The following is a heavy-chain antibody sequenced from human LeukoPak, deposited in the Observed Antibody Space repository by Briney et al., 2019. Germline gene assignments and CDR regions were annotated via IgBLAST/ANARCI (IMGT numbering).Heavy chain of an antibody. Sequence: SETLSLTCTVSGGSISSSSYYWGWIRQPPGKGLEWIGDIYYTGSTYYNPSLKSRVTISVDMSRNQFSLNLRSVTAADTAVYYCARRPLRYFGFDYWGQGALVTVSS. CDR2: IYYTGST. CDR3: ARRPLRYFGFDY. V-gene: IGHV4-39*01. D-gene: IGHD3-9*01. CDR1: GGSISSSSYY. J-gene: IGHJ4*02.